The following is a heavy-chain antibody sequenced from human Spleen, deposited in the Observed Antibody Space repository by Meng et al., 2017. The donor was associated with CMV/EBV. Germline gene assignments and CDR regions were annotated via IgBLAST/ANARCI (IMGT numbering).Heavy chain of an antibody. D-gene: IGHD2/OR15-2a*01. V-gene: IGHV1-69*05. CDR1: GGTFSSYA. CDR2: VIPIFGTA. J-gene: IGHJ6*02. CDR3: ARGLSAYYYYGMDV. Sequence: SVKVSCKASGGTFSSYAISWVRQAPGQGLEWMGGVIPIFGTANYAQKFQGRVTITTDESTSTAYMELSSLRSEDTAVYYCARGLSAYYYYGMDVWGQGTTVTVSS.